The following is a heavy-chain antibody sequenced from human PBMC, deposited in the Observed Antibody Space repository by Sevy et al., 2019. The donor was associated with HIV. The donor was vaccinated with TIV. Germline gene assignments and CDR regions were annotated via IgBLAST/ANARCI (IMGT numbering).Heavy chain of an antibody. D-gene: IGHD2-15*01. J-gene: IGHJ4*02. Sequence: GGSLRLSCAASGFTFSDYSMNWVRQAPGKGLEWVSSITSSATEIHYADSVKGRFTISRDNAKNSMHLQMNDLRAEDTAVYYCARHFDCTGGRCYSQNYFDYWGQGTLVTVSS. V-gene: IGHV3-21*01. CDR1: GFTFSDYS. CDR3: ARHFDCTGGRCYSQNYFDY. CDR2: ITSSATEI.